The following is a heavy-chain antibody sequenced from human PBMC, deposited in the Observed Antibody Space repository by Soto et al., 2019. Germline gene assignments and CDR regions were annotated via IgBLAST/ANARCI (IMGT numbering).Heavy chain of an antibody. CDR1: GGTFSSYA. CDR2: IIPIFGTA. Sequence: PSVKVSCKASGGTFSSYAISWVRQAPGQGLEWMGGIIPIFGTANYAQKFQGRVTITADESTSTAYMELSSLRSEDTAVYYCAREKSPRYYYYYGMDVWGKGTTVNVSS. J-gene: IGHJ6*04. CDR3: AREKSPRYYYYYGMDV. V-gene: IGHV1-69*13.